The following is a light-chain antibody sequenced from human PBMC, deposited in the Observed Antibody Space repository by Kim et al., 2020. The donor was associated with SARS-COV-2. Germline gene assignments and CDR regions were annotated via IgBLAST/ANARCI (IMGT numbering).Light chain of an antibody. CDR1: QSVSSNY. CDR2: GAS. J-gene: IGKJ1*01. V-gene: IGKV3-20*01. Sequence: APGERATRSCRASQSVSSNYLAWYQQQPGQAPRLLIYGASSRATGIPDRFSGSGSGTDFTLTITRLEPEEFAVYYCQQYSSSPATFGQGTKVDIK. CDR3: QQYSSSPAT.